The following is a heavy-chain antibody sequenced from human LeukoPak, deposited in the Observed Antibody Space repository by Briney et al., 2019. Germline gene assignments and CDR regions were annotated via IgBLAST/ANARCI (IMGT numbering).Heavy chain of an antibody. V-gene: IGHV3-23*01. J-gene: IGHJ4*02. CDR1: GFTFSSYV. D-gene: IGHD7-27*01. CDR3: ARRGDNWGFFDY. Sequence: GGSLRLSCAASGFTFSSYVVNWVRQAPGKGLEWVSSISDRGDETYFADSVKGRFTISRDNSRNTLHLQMSSLRAEDTAVYYCARRGDNWGFFDYWGQGTLVTVSS. CDR2: ISDRGDET.